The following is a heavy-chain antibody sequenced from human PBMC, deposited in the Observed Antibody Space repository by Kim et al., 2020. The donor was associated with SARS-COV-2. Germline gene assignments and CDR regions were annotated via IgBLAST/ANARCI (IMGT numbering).Heavy chain of an antibody. J-gene: IGHJ4*02. D-gene: IGHD3-16*01. CDR3: ARDPQLSSNYEGNYFDY. V-gene: IGHV1-18*01. Sequence: ASVKVSCKASGYTFTSYGISWVRQAPGQGLEWMGWISAYNGNTNYAQKLQGRVTMTTDTSTSTAYMELRSLRSDDTAVYYCARDPQLSSNYEGNYFDYWGQGTLVTVSS. CDR2: ISAYNGNT. CDR1: GYTFTSYG.